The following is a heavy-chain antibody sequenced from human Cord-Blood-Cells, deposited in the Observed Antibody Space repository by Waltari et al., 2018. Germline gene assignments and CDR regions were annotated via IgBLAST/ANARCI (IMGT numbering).Heavy chain of an antibody. J-gene: IGHJ2*01. D-gene: IGHD2-21*01. CDR2: IFYSGRT. V-gene: IGHV4-39*07. CDR3: ARHALGGDRWVYWYFDL. CDR1: GGSISSSSYY. Sequence: QLQLQESGPGLVKPSETLSLTCTVSGGSISSSSYYWGWIRQPPGKGLEWIGSIFYSGRTYYNPALKSRFTRSGDTSKNQCSLKLSSVTAADTAVYYCARHALGGDRWVYWYFDLWGRGTLVTVSS.